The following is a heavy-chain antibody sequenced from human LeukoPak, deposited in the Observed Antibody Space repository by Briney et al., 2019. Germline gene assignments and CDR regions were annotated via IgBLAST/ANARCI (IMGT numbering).Heavy chain of an antibody. CDR3: ARLIGGVGARRFDF. J-gene: IGHJ4*02. CDR1: GDSLNTGY. D-gene: IGHD1-26*01. Sequence: SSETLSLTCTVSGDSLNTGYWNWIRQPPGRELEWIGYIYNRGRPNYNPSLKSRVTISMDTSKNQLSLKMASVTAADTAVYYCARLIGGVGARRFDFWGQGTLVTVSS. V-gene: IGHV4-4*09. CDR2: IYNRGRP.